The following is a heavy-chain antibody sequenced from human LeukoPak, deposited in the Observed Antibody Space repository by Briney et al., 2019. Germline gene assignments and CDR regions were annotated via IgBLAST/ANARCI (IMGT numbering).Heavy chain of an antibody. CDR2: MNPNSGNT. CDR1: GYTFTSYD. J-gene: IGHJ5*02. V-gene: IGHV1-8*01. Sequence: ASVKVSCKASGYTFTSYDINWVRQATGQGLEWMGWMNPNSGNTGYAQKFQGRVTMTRNTSISTAYMELSSLRSEDTAVYYCAREFSLEVTMIKFDPWGQGTLVTVSS. D-gene: IGHD3-22*01. CDR3: AREFSLEVTMIKFDP.